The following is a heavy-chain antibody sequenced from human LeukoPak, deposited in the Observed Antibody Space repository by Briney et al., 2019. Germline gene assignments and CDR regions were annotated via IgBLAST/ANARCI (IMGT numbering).Heavy chain of an antibody. D-gene: IGHD3-10*01. Sequence: GGSLRLSCVDSGFTVNGNYMSWVRQAPGKGLEWVSVIYSGGTTYYADSVKGRFTISRDNSKNTLYLQMNSLRAEDTAVYYCARVGHYGSGSCFESWGQGTLVTVSS. CDR2: IYSGGTT. CDR3: ARVGHYGSGSCFES. CDR1: GFTVNGNY. V-gene: IGHV3-53*01. J-gene: IGHJ4*02.